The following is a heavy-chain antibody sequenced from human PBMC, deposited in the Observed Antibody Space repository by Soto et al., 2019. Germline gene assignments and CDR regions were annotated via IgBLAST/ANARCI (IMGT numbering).Heavy chain of an antibody. Sequence: SETLSLTCAISGDSIGNFYWSWSRQPAGKGLESLGRLSASGRTNYSPSLQSRVTMSLDRSKNRFSLRLTSVSAADTAVYFCARGMGRYFDIWGRGNLVTVAS. CDR2: LSASGRT. CDR3: ARGMGRYFDI. V-gene: IGHV4-4*07. CDR1: GDSIGNFY. D-gene: IGHD2-8*01. J-gene: IGHJ2*01.